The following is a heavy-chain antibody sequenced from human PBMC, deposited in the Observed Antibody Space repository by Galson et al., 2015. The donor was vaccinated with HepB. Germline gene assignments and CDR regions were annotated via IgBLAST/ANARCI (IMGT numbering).Heavy chain of an antibody. J-gene: IGHJ5*02. CDR1: GFTFSSYA. Sequence: LRLSCAASGFTFSSYAMHWVRQAPGKGLEWVAVISYDGSNKYYADSVKGRFTISRDNSKNTLYLQMNSLRAEDTAVYYCAGEEAAMAPSDPWGQGTLVTVSS. V-gene: IGHV3-30*04. CDR2: ISYDGSNK. CDR3: AGEEAAMAPSDP. D-gene: IGHD5-18*01.